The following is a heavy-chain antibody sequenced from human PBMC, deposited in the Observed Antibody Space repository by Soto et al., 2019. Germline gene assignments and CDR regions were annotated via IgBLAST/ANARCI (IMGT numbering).Heavy chain of an antibody. CDR1: GFTFSSYG. CDR3: ARDIVGYYDSSGYYPDY. CDR2: IWYDGSNK. D-gene: IGHD3-22*01. Sequence: PGGSLRLSCAASGFTFSSYGMHWVRQAPGKGLEWVAVIWYDGSNKYYADSVKGRFTISRDNSKNTLYLQMNSLRAEDTAVYYCARDIVGYYDSSGYYPDYWGQGTLVTVSS. J-gene: IGHJ4*02. V-gene: IGHV3-33*01.